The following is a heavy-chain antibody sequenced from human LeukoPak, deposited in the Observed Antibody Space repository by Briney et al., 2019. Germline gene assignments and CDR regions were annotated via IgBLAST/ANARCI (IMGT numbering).Heavy chain of an antibody. CDR3: ARGYNYGLDY. CDR1: GFIFSSYW. V-gene: IGHV3-74*01. D-gene: IGHD3-10*01. J-gene: IGHJ4*02. Sequence: GGSLRLSCAASGFIFSSYWMHWVRQAPGKGLVWVSRINSDGISTTYADSVKGRFTISRDNAKNTLYLLMNSLRAEDTAVYYCARGYNYGLDYWGQGILVTVSS. CDR2: INSDGIST.